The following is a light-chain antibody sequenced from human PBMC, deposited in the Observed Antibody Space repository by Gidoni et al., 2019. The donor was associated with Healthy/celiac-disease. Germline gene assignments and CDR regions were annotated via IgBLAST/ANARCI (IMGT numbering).Light chain of an antibody. CDR1: QSVTIS. V-gene: IGKV3-11*01. J-gene: IGKJ4*01. CDR2: DAA. CDR3: QQRSNWPLT. Sequence: PATRSLSPGELAPPSCMASQSVTISLAWYQPHPGLAPSLLIYDAAHRATGIPARFSVRGSGTDFTLPISSLEPEDFAVYSCQQRSNWPLTFGGGTKVEIK.